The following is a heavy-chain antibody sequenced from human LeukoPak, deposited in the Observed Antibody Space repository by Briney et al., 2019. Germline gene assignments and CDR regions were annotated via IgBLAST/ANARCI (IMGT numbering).Heavy chain of an antibody. D-gene: IGHD5-18*01. J-gene: IGHJ4*02. CDR3: AKDRSYSYGGIDY. CDR2: ISSSSSYI. Sequence: PGGSLRLSCAASGFTFSSYSMNWVRQAPGKGLEWVSSISSSSSYIYYVDSVKGRFTISRDNPKNTLYLQMNSLRAEDTAVYYCAKDRSYSYGGIDYWGQGTLVTVSS. V-gene: IGHV3-21*04. CDR1: GFTFSSYS.